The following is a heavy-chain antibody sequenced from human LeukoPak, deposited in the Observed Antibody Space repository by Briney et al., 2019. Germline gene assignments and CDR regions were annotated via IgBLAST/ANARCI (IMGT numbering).Heavy chain of an antibody. J-gene: IGHJ5*02. CDR2: INPNSGGT. CDR1: GYTFTGYY. V-gene: IGHV1-2*02. D-gene: IGHD2-2*01. Sequence: ASVKVSCKASGYTFTGYYMDWVRQATGQGLEWVGWINPNSGGTNYAQKFQGRVTMTREPSIGTAYMELSRLRSDDTAVYYCARGGYCSSTSCYENWFDPWGQGTLVTVSS. CDR3: ARGGYCSSTSCYENWFDP.